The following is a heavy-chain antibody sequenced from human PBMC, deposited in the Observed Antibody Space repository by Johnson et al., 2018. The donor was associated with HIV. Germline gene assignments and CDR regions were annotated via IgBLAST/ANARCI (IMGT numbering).Heavy chain of an antibody. V-gene: IGHV3-64*01. J-gene: IGHJ3*02. CDR3: ARVSLYGSGRLDI. CDR1: GFTFSSYA. CDR2: ISSNGGST. Sequence: EVQLLESGGGLVQPGGSLRLSCAASGFTFSSYAMHWVRQAPGKGLEYVSAISSNGGSTYYANSVKGRFTISRDNSKNTLYLQMGSLRAEDMAVYYCARVSLYGSGRLDIWGQGTMVTVSS. D-gene: IGHD3-10*01.